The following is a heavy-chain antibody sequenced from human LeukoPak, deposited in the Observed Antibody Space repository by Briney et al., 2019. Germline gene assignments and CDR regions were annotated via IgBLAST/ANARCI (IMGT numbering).Heavy chain of an antibody. Sequence: GGSLRLSCAASGLTFSNYAMSWVRQAPGKGLEWVSGISSDGGTFYPDPVKGRFTISRDNSKNTLYLQMNSLGAADTATYYCAKEIAAIGLPAVDYWGQGTLVTVSS. V-gene: IGHV3-23*01. CDR2: ISSDGGT. D-gene: IGHD6-13*01. CDR1: GLTFSNYA. CDR3: AKEIAAIGLPAVDY. J-gene: IGHJ4*02.